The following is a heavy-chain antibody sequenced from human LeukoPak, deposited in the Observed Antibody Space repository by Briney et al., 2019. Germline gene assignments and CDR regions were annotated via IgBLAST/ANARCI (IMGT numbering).Heavy chain of an antibody. V-gene: IGHV1-18*01. CDR2: ISAYNGNT. J-gene: IGHJ6*03. CDR3: ARAYCSSTSCPPLNYYYYYMDV. Sequence: GASVKVSCKASGYTFTSYGISWVRQAPGQGLEWMGWISAYNGNTNYAQKLQGRVTMTTDTSTSTAYMELRSLRSDDTAVYYCARAYCSSTSCPPLNYYYYYMDVWGKGTTVTVSS. D-gene: IGHD2-2*01. CDR1: GYTFTSYG.